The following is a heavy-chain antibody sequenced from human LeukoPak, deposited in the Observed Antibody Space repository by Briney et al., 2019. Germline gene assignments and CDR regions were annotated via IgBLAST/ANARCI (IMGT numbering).Heavy chain of an antibody. CDR2: MNPNSGNT. CDR3: ARGRGIAAAGDFDY. D-gene: IGHD6-13*01. Sequence: ASVKVSCKASGYTFTSYDINWVRQATGQGLEWMGWMNPNSGNTGYAQKFQGRVTMTRNTSISTPYMELSSLRSEDTAVYYCARGRGIAAAGDFDYWGQGTLVTVSS. CDR1: GYTFTSYD. V-gene: IGHV1-8*01. J-gene: IGHJ4*02.